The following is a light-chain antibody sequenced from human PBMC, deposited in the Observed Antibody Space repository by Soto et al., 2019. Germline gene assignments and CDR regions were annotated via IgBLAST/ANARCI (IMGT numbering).Light chain of an antibody. J-gene: IGKJ4*01. CDR2: GAS. V-gene: IGKV3-20*01. Sequence: EIVLTQSPGTLSLSPGERATLSCRASQSVSSSYLAWYQQKPGQAPRLLIYGASSRATGIPDRFSGSGSGTVFTLTISRLVPEDFAVYYCQRYGSSPLTFGGGTKVDIK. CDR1: QSVSSSY. CDR3: QRYGSSPLT.